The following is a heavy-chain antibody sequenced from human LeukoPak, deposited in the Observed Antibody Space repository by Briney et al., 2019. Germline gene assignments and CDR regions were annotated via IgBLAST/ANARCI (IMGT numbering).Heavy chain of an antibody. D-gene: IGHD6-6*01. CDR1: GGSISSGSYY. J-gene: IGHJ6*03. CDR3: ASRIEYSTSSHYYHYYMDV. V-gene: IGHV4-30-2*01. Sequence: PSETLSLTCTVSGGSISSGSYYWSWIRQPPGKGLEWIGYISHSGSTHYNPSLKSRVTISEDRSKNQFPLKLSSVTAADTAVYYCASRIEYSTSSHYYHYYMDVWGKGTTVTVSS. CDR2: ISHSGST.